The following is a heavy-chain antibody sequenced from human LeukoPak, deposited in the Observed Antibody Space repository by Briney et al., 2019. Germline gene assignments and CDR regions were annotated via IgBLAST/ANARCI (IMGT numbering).Heavy chain of an antibody. CDR1: GGSISSYY. CDR3: ARDRSVDSSGWYSSFGAFDI. CDR2: IYTSGST. Sequence: SETLSLTCTVSGGSISSYYWSWIRQPAGKGLEWIGRIYTSGSTNYNPSLKSRVTMSVDTSKNQFSLKLSSVTAADTAVYYCARDRSVDSSGWYSSFGAFDIWGQGTMVTVSS. J-gene: IGHJ3*02. D-gene: IGHD6-19*01. V-gene: IGHV4-4*07.